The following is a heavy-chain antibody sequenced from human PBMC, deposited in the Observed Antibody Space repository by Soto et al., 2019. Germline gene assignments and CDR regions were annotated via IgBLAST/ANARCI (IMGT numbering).Heavy chain of an antibody. J-gene: IGHJ4*02. V-gene: IGHV3-15*01. CDR3: TRYSYGASEY. CDR2: IKSKTDGGTT. CDR1: GFTVSNAW. D-gene: IGHD5-18*01. Sequence: EVQLVESGGGLVKPGGSLRLSCAASGFTVSNAWMSWVRQAPGKGLEWVGRIKSKTDGGTTEYDAPVKGRFTISRDDSTNMLYLQMHSLKTEDTAVYYCTRYSYGASEYWGQGTLVTVSS.